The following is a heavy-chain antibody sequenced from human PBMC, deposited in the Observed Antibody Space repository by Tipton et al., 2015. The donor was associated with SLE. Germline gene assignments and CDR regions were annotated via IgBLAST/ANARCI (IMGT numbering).Heavy chain of an antibody. CDR1: GGSISSGSYY. CDR2: IYTSGST. D-gene: IGHD5-18*01. CDR3: ARGGLGYSYYYYMDV. J-gene: IGHJ6*03. Sequence: GLVKPSETLSLTCTVSGGSISSGSYYWSWIRQPAGKGLEWIGRIYTSGSTNYNPSLKSRVTISVDTSKNQFSLKLSSVTAADTAVYYCARGGLGYSYYYYMDVWGKGTTVTVSS. V-gene: IGHV4-61*02.